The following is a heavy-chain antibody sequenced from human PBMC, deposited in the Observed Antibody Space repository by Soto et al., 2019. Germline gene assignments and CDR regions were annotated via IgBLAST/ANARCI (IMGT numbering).Heavy chain of an antibody. V-gene: IGHV1-69*08. J-gene: IGHJ4*02. D-gene: IGHD6-6*01. CDR2: IIPILGKA. CDR1: GGTFSSYT. Sequence: ASVKVSCKASGGTFSSYTISWVRQAPGQGLEWMGRIIPILGKANYAQKFQGRVTITANKSTSTAYMELSSLRSEDTAVYYCARDLPGDEAYGYSSSHPSPLFFWGQGTLVTVSS. CDR3: ARDLPGDEAYGYSSSHPSPLFF.